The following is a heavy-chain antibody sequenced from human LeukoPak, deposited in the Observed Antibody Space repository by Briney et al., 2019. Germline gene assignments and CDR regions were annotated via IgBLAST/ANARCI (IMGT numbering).Heavy chain of an antibody. CDR2: IYYSGST. CDR3: ARDSGYYDILTGYSLDYYYMDV. CDR1: GGSISSYY. D-gene: IGHD3-9*01. V-gene: IGHV4-59*01. J-gene: IGHJ6*03. Sequence: SETLSLICTVSGGSISSYYWSWIRQPPGKGLEWIGYIYYSGSTNYNPSLKSRVTISVDTSKNQFSLKLSSVTAADTAVYYCARDSGYYDILTGYSLDYYYMDVWGKGTTVTVSS.